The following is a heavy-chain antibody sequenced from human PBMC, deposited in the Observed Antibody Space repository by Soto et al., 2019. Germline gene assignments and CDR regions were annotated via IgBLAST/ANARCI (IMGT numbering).Heavy chain of an antibody. CDR2: IYYRGSA. CDR3: AREGGYSYGDFDY. Sequence: PSETLSLTCPVSGCSISDYYWSWIRQPPGKGLEWIGYIYYRGSANYNPSLKSRVTMSLDTSRNQFSLKLSSVTAADTAVYYCAREGGYSYGDFDYWGQGTLVTVSS. V-gene: IGHV4-59*01. J-gene: IGHJ4*02. CDR1: GCSISDYY. D-gene: IGHD5-18*01.